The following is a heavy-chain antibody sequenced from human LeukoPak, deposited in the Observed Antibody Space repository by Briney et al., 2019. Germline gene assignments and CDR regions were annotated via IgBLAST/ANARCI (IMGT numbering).Heavy chain of an antibody. CDR1: GFTFSHYY. V-gene: IGHV3-11*01. Sequence: GGSLRLSCAASGFTFSHYYMSWIRQAPGKGLEWVSYISCSGSTIYYADSVKGRFTISRDNAKNSLYLQMNSLRAEDTAVYYCASHPATYQLPPYGMDVWGQGTTVTVSS. CDR3: ASHPATYQLPPYGMDV. CDR2: ISCSGSTI. J-gene: IGHJ6*02. D-gene: IGHD2-2*01.